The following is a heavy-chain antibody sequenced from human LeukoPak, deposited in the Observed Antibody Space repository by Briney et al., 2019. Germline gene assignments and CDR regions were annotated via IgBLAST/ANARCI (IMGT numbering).Heavy chain of an antibody. D-gene: IGHD6-19*01. J-gene: IGHJ6*02. CDR3: ARHLPSGSYMDYYYGMDV. Sequence: SETLSLTCTVSGGSISSYYWSWIRQPPGKGLEWIGYIYYSGSTNYNPSLKDRVTISVDTSKNQCSLKLSSVTAADTAVYYCARHLPSGSYMDYYYGMDVWGQGTTVTVSS. V-gene: IGHV4-59*08. CDR2: IYYSGST. CDR1: GGSISSYY.